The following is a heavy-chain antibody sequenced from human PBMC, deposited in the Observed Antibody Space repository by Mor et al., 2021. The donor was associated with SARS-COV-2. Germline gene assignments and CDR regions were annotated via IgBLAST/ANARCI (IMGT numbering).Heavy chain of an antibody. CDR3: ARMAYYDSSGLTDYYYY. CDR2: IWFDGSHK. V-gene: IGHV3-33*01. Sequence: LEWVAVIWFDGSHKNFADSVKGRFTISRDNSKNTLYLQMNSLRAEDTAVYYCARMAYYDSSGLTDYYYY. D-gene: IGHD3-22*01. J-gene: IGHJ6*03.